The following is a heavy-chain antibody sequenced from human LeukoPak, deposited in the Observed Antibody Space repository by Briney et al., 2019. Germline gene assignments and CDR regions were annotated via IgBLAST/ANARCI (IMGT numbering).Heavy chain of an antibody. D-gene: IGHD2-2*03. V-gene: IGHV3-15*04. CDR3: VTPPPGYCSSSKCYGYFQH. J-gene: IGHJ1*01. CDR1: GFSFNNAW. Sequence: GGSLRLSCAASGFSFNNAWMSWVRQAPGKGLEWVARIESNADGATTEYAAPVKGRLTISRDDSRNPLYLQVNSLKTEDTAVYYCVTPPPGYCSSSKCYGYFQHWGQGTLVTVSS. CDR2: IESNADGATT.